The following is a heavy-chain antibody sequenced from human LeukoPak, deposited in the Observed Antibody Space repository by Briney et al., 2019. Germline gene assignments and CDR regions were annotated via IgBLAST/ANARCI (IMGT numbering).Heavy chain of an antibody. Sequence: GGSLRLSCAASGFTFSSYAMHWVRQAPGKGLEWVTFISYDGTNNYYVDSVKGRFTISRDNSKNTLYLQMNSLRAEDTAVYYCAKDLRRPPRDSQWLGDAFDIWGQGTMVTVSS. CDR1: GFTFSSYA. J-gene: IGHJ3*02. CDR3: AKDLRRPPRDSQWLGDAFDI. V-gene: IGHV3-30-3*01. D-gene: IGHD5-12*01. CDR2: ISYDGTNN.